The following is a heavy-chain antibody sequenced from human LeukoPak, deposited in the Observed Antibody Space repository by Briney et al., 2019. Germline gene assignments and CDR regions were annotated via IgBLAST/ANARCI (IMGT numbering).Heavy chain of an antibody. Sequence: GGSLRLSCAASGFTFSSYAMSWVRQAPGKGLEWVSAISGSGGSTYYADSVKGRFTISRDNSKNTLYLQMNSLRAEDTAVYYCAKEPKGKWELLRGAPDYWGQGTLVTVSS. CDR1: GFTFSSYA. D-gene: IGHD1-26*01. V-gene: IGHV3-23*01. CDR2: ISGSGGST. J-gene: IGHJ4*02. CDR3: AKEPKGKWELLRGAPDY.